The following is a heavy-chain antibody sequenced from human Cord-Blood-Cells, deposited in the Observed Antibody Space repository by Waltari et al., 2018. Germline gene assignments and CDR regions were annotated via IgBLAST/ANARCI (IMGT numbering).Heavy chain of an antibody. CDR1: GYSISSGYY. D-gene: IGHD3-3*01. CDR2: IYHSGST. V-gene: IGHV4-38-2*02. J-gene: IGHJ3*02. CDR3: ARSIFSSIYDFWSGPNDAFDI. Sequence: QVQLQESGPGLVKPSETLSLTCTVSGYSISSGYYWGWIRQPPGKGLEWIGSIYHSGSTYYNPSLKSRVTISVDTSKNQFSLKLSSVTAADTAVYYCARSIFSSIYDFWSGPNDAFDIWGQGTMVTVSS.